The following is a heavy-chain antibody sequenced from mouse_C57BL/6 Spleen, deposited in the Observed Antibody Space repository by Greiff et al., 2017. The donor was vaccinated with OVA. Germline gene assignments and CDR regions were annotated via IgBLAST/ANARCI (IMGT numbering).Heavy chain of an antibody. D-gene: IGHD4-1*01. CDR1: GYTFTDYE. V-gene: IGHV1-15*01. CDR3: TRSANWPDY. CDR2: IDPETSGT. J-gene: IGHJ2*01. Sequence: VQLQQSGAELVRPGASVTLSCKASGYTFTDYEMHWVKQTPVHGLEWIGAIDPETSGTAYNQKFKGKAILTADKSSSTAYMELRSLTSEDSAVYYCTRSANWPDYWGQGTTLTVSS.